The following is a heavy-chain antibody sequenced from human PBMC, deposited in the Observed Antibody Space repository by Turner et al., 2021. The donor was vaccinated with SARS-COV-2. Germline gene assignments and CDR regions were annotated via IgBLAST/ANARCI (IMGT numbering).Heavy chain of an antibody. CDR3: AGDDPAYYYGSSGYYADGFDV. V-gene: IGHV3-21*01. CDR2: LRSISNYN. Sequence: VQLVESGGVLVMPGGALRLAGAASGCTFGSCSLNWVPQGTGKGLAWGSALRSISNYNKFADSVKGRFTRCRDNTKNSLSQQLISLRVEDTAVDYCAGDDPAYYYGSSGYYADGFDVWGQGTMVTVSS. J-gene: IGHJ3*01. D-gene: IGHD3-22*01. CDR1: GCTFGSCS.